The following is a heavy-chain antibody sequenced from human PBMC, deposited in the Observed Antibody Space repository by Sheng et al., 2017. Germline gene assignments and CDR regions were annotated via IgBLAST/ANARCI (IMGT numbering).Heavy chain of an antibody. D-gene: IGHD3-10*01. CDR2: INHSGST. CDR3: ARGRLVWNGYNWFDP. Sequence: QVQLQQWGAGLVEAFGDPWSPHLRCLWWVLQWLLLSWIRQPPGKGLEWIGEINHSGSTNYNPSLKSRVTISGXTSKNQFSLKLSSVTAADTAVYYCARGRLVWNGYNWFDPWDQGTLVTVSS. V-gene: IGHV4-34*01. J-gene: IGHJ5*02. CDR1: WVLQWLL.